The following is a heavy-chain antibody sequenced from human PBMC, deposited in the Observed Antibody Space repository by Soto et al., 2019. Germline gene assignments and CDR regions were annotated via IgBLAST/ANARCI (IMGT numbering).Heavy chain of an antibody. CDR1: GYTFTGYA. D-gene: IGHD6-13*01. J-gene: IGHJ3*02. V-gene: IGHV1-3*01. CDR3: ARQVRQQLVGSDAFDI. CDR2: INAGNGNT. Sequence: GASVKVFCKASGYTFTGYAMHWVRQAPGQRLEWMGWINAGNGNTKYSQKFQGRVTMTRDTSTSTVYMELSSLRSEDTAVYYCARQVRQQLVGSDAFDIWGQGTMVTVS.